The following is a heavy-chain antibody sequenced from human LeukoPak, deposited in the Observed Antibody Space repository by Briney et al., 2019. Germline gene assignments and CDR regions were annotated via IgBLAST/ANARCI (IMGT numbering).Heavy chain of an antibody. CDR3: ASASIAARLGWFDP. CDR1: GFTFSNYA. D-gene: IGHD6-6*01. J-gene: IGHJ5*02. Sequence: GGSLRLSCAASGFTFSNYAMHWVRQAPGKGLEWVAVISFDRSDKYYADSVKGRFTISRDNSKNTLYLQMNSLRAEDTAVYYCASASIAARLGWFDPWGQGTLVTVSS. CDR2: ISFDRSDK. V-gene: IGHV3-30*04.